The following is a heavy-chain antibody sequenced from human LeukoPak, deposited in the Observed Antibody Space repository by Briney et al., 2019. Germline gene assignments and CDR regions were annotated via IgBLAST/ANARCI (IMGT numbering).Heavy chain of an antibody. CDR3: ARDRGAGYCSGGGCYSAVFDL. CDR1: GVTVGSNY. Sequence: GGSLRLSCAASGVTVGSNYMSWVRQAPGKGLEWVSVIYSGDNAYYANSVKGRFTISRDNSENTLNLQMNGLRAEDTAVYYCARDRGAGYCSGGGCYSAVFDLWGQGTMVTVSS. J-gene: IGHJ3*01. V-gene: IGHV3-53*01. CDR2: IYSGDNA. D-gene: IGHD2-15*01.